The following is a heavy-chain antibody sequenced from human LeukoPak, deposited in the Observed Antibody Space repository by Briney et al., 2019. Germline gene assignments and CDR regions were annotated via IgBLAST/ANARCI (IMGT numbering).Heavy chain of an antibody. Sequence: GGSLRLSCAASGFTFSSYAMHSVRQAPGKGLEWVAVISYDGSNKYYADSVKGRFTISRDNSKNTLYLQMNSLRAEDTAVYYCARGSERFLEWSPFDYWGQGTLVTVSS. V-gene: IGHV3-30*04. D-gene: IGHD3-3*01. J-gene: IGHJ4*02. CDR2: ISYDGSNK. CDR1: GFTFSSYA. CDR3: ARGSERFLEWSPFDY.